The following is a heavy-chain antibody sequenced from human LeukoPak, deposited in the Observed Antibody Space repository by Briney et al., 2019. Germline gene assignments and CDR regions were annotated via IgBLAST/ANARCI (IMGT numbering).Heavy chain of an antibody. CDR3: ASYCSGGSCYSADFDY. Sequence: PGGSLRLPRVASGFTFSSYSMNWVRQAPGKGLEWVSSISSSSSYIYYADSVKGRFTISRDNAKNSLYLQMNSLRAEDTAVYYCASYCSGGSCYSADFDYWGQGTLVTVSS. CDR2: ISSSSSYI. V-gene: IGHV3-21*01. CDR1: GFTFSSYS. D-gene: IGHD2-15*01. J-gene: IGHJ4*02.